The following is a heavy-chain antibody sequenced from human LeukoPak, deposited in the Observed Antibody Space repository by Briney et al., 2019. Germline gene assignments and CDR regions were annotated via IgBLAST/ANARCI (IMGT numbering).Heavy chain of an antibody. CDR1: GGSISRSDYY. CDR2: LYYSGST. J-gene: IGHJ4*02. V-gene: IGHV4-39*01. CDR3: ARHRLSYYDSSGSLYYFDY. D-gene: IGHD3-22*01. Sequence: PSETLSLTCSVSGGSISRSDYYWGWVRQPPGKGLEWIGSLYYSGSTYYNPSLKSRVTVSVDTSKNQFSLRLRSVTAADTAVYYCARHRLSYYDSSGSLYYFDYWGQGTLVTVSS.